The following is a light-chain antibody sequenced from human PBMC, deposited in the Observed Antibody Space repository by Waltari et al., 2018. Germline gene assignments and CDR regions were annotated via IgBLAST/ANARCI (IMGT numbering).Light chain of an antibody. CDR3: QQYNSFWT. Sequence: GDRVTITCRASKSINNWLAWFQQKPGKAPKLLIYDASGVESGVPSRFSGRGSGTEFTLTISSLQPDDFATYYCQQYNSFWTFGQGTKVEIK. CDR2: DAS. V-gene: IGKV1-5*01. CDR1: KSINNW. J-gene: IGKJ1*01.